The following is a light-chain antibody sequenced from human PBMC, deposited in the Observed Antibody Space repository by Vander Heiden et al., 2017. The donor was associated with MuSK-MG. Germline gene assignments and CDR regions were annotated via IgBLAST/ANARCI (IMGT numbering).Light chain of an antibody. CDR1: QDISNY. Sequence: IQLTHSPSSLSASVGDRVTITCQASQDISNYLNWYQQKPGKAPKLLIYDASNLETGVPSRFSGSGSGTDFTFTISSLQPEDIATYYCQQYNNHPLTFGRGTKVEIK. CDR3: QQYNNHPLT. V-gene: IGKV1-33*01. CDR2: DAS. J-gene: IGKJ3*01.